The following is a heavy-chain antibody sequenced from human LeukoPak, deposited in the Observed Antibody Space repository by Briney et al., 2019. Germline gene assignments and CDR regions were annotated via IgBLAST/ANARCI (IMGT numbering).Heavy chain of an antibody. V-gene: IGHV3-15*01. Sequence: PGGSLRLSCAASGFTFRNASMSWIRQAPGKGLEWVGRIKSKTDGGTTDYAAPVKGRFTISRDDSKNTLYLQMNSLTTEDTAVYFCAHRDTTMVRVDYWGQGTLVTVSS. CDR3: AHRDTTMVRVDY. J-gene: IGHJ4*02. D-gene: IGHD5-18*01. CDR2: IKSKTDGGTT. CDR1: GFTFRNAS.